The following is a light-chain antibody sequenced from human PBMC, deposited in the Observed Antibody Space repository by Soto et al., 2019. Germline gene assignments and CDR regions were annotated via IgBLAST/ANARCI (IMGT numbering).Light chain of an antibody. CDR1: SSDVGGYSF. CDR2: DVT. J-gene: IGLJ1*01. Sequence: QSALTQPASVSGSPGQSITISCTGSSSDVGGYSFVSWYQHHPGKVPKLMLYDVTNRPSGVSNRFSGSKSGNTASLTISGLQAEDEADYYCSSYTIFSTYVFGTGTKVTVL. V-gene: IGLV2-14*03. CDR3: SSYTIFSTYV.